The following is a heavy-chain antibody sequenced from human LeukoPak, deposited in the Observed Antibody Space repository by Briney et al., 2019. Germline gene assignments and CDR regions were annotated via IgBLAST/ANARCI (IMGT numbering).Heavy chain of an antibody. CDR1: GGSLSGYY. V-gene: IGHV4-34*01. Sequence: SETLSLTCAVYGGSLSGYYWSWIRQPPGKGLEWIGEINHSGSTNYNPSLKSRVTISVDTSKNQFSLKLTSVTAADTAVYYCARDKGLPQAFDIWGQGTMVTVSS. CDR3: ARDKGLPQAFDI. D-gene: IGHD5/OR15-5a*01. CDR2: INHSGST. J-gene: IGHJ3*02.